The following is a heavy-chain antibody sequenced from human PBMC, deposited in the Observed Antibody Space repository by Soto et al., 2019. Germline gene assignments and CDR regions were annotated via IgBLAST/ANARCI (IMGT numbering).Heavy chain of an antibody. CDR2: MKKDGSEK. Sequence: LRLSCAASGFTFGDYWMSWVRQPPGKGLEWVAHMKKDGSEKYYVDSVKGRFTVSRDNTKNSLYLQMNSLRAEDTAVYYCAKLGSGYYTGLYFDYWGPGTLVTV. CDR1: GFTFGDYW. D-gene: IGHD3-3*01. V-gene: IGHV3-7*03. J-gene: IGHJ4*02. CDR3: AKLGSGYYTGLYFDY.